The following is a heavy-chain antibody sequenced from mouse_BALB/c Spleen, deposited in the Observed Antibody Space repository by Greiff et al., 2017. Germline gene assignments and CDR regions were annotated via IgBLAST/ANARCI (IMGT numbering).Heavy chain of an antibody. Sequence: VKLMESGPGLVAPSQSLSITCTVSGFSLTGYGVNWVRQPPGKGLEWLGMIWGDGSTDYNSALKSRLSISKDNSKSQVFLKMYSLQTDDTARYYCARDYYGNSHYAMDYWGQGASVTVAA. V-gene: IGHV2-6-7*01. CDR3: ARDYYGNSHYAMDY. J-gene: IGHJ4*01. D-gene: IGHD1-1*01. CDR1: GFSLTGYG. CDR2: IWGDGST.